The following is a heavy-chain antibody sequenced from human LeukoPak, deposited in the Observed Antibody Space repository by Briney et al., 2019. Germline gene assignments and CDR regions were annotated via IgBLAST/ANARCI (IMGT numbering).Heavy chain of an antibody. CDR3: ACGIAVAGNWFDP. J-gene: IGHJ5*02. Sequence: PSETLSLTCTVSGYSISSGYYWGWIRQPPGKGLEWIGEINHSGSTNYNPSLKSRVTISVDTSKNQFSLKLSSVTAADTAVYYCACGIAVAGNWFDPWGQGTLVTVSS. D-gene: IGHD6-19*01. CDR1: GYSISSGYY. V-gene: IGHV4-38-2*02. CDR2: INHSGST.